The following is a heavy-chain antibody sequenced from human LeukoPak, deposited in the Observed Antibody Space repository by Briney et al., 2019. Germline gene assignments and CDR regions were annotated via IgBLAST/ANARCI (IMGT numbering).Heavy chain of an antibody. CDR2: INPNSGGT. J-gene: IGHJ3*02. CDR3: AGGDYYDSSGYWSAFDI. CDR1: GFTFTVYY. V-gene: IGHV1-2*02. D-gene: IGHD3-22*01. Sequence: ASVKVSCKASGFTFTVYYLHWVRQAPGQGLEWMGWINPNSGGTNYAQKFQGRVTMTRDTSISTAYMELSRLRSDDTAVYYCAGGDYYDSSGYWSAFDIWGLGTMVTVSS.